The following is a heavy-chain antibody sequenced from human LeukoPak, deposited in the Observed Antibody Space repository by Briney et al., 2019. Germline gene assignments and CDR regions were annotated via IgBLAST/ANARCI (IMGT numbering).Heavy chain of an antibody. CDR2: INPSGGSA. Sequence: ASVKVSCKASGYTFTSYYMHWVRQAPGQGLEWMGIINPSGGSASYAQKFQGRVTMTRDMSTSTVYMELSSLRSEDTAVYYCARTELNGYSYGYAIDYWGQGTLVTVSS. J-gene: IGHJ4*02. CDR3: ARTELNGYSYGYAIDY. V-gene: IGHV1-46*01. D-gene: IGHD5-18*01. CDR1: GYTFTSYY.